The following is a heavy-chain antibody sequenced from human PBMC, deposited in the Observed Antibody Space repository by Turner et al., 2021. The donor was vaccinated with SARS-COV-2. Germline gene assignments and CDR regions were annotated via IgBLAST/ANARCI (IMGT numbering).Heavy chain of an antibody. CDR3: AGEEVVFRASHTLYYYGMDV. CDR1: GGSISSSSYY. D-gene: IGHD3-22*01. V-gene: IGHV4-39*01. CDR2: IYYSEST. J-gene: IGHJ6*02. Sequence: QLQLQESGPGLVKPSETLSLTCTVSGGSISSSSYYWGWIRQPPGKGLEWIGSIYYSESTYYNPSLKSRVTISVDTSKNQFSLKLSSVTAADTAVYYCAGEEVVFRASHTLYYYGMDVWGQGTTVTVSS.